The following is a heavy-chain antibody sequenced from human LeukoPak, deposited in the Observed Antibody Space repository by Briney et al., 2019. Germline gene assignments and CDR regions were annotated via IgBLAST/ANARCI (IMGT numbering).Heavy chain of an antibody. J-gene: IGHJ4*02. D-gene: IGHD3-3*01. CDR3: ARGGDGVVTNFDYYFDY. Sequence: GGSLRLSCAASGFTFSSYSMNWVRQAPGKGLEWVSSISSSSSYIYYADTVKGRFTISRDNSKNTLYLQMNSLRAEDTAVYYCARGGDGVVTNFDYYFDYWGQGTLVTVSS. CDR1: GFTFSSYS. CDR2: ISSSSSYI. V-gene: IGHV3-21*01.